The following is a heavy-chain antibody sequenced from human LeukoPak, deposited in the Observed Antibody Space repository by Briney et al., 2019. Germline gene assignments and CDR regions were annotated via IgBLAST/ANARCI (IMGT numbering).Heavy chain of an antibody. V-gene: IGHV1-58*02. CDR2: IVVGSGNT. D-gene: IGHD1-26*01. CDR1: GFTFTSSA. Sequence: SVKVSCKASGFTFTSSAMQWVRQARGQRLEWIGWIVVGSGNTNYAQKLQGRVTMTTDTSTSTAYMELRSLRSDDTAVYYCATSPSGSYFLFDYWGQGTLVTVSS. CDR3: ATSPSGSYFLFDY. J-gene: IGHJ4*02.